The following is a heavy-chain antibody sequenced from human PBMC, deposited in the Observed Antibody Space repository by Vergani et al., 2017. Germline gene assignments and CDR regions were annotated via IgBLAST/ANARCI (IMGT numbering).Heavy chain of an antibody. D-gene: IGHD5-18*01. CDR1: GFTFSSYW. CDR2: IKQDGSEK. Sequence: EVQLVESGGGLVQPGGSLRLSCAASGFTFSSYWMSWVRQAPGKGLEWVANIKQDGSEKYYVDSVKGRFTISRDDSKNTLYLQMNSLKTEDTAVYYCTTVGTIQLWLEIDYWGQGTLVTVSS. CDR3: TTVGTIQLWLEIDY. V-gene: IGHV3-7*03. J-gene: IGHJ4*02.